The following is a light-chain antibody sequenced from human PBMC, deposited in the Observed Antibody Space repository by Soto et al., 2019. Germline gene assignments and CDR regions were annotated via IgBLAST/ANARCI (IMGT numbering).Light chain of an antibody. Sequence: DLQMTQSPSTLSASVGDRVIITCRASQSISTWLAWYQQKPGKAPKLLIYDASSLESGVPSRFSGRGSGTEFTLTITRLQPDDVATYYCLQYSSHSWTFGQGTKVDIK. J-gene: IGKJ1*01. V-gene: IGKV1-5*01. CDR2: DAS. CDR3: LQYSSHSWT. CDR1: QSISTW.